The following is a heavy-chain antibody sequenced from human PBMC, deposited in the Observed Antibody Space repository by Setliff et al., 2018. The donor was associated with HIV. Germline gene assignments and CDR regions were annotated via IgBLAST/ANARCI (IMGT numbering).Heavy chain of an antibody. J-gene: IGHJ4*02. CDR2: IYPGDSDT. D-gene: IGHD4-17*01. CDR3: ARYGSNSAFDF. CDR1: GYSFTKFW. Sequence: GESLKISCKTSGYSFTKFWIGWVRQMPGKGLEWMGIIYPGDSDTRYNPSFQGQVIISADKSINTAYLQWSSLQASDTAMYYCARYGSNSAFDFWGQGTLVTVSS. V-gene: IGHV5-51*01.